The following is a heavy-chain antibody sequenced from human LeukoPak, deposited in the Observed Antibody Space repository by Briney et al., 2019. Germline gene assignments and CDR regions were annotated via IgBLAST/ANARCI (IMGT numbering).Heavy chain of an antibody. D-gene: IGHD2-2*01. CDR2: MNPNSGNT. CDR1: GYTFTSYD. V-gene: IGHV1-8*01. Sequence: PSASVKVSCKASGYTFTSYDINWVRQATGQGLEWMGWMNPNSGNTGYAQKFQGGVTMTRNTSISTAYMELSSLRSEDTAVYYCARGPAAMGEDYYFDYWGQGALVTVSS. CDR3: ARGPAAMGEDYYFDY. J-gene: IGHJ4*02.